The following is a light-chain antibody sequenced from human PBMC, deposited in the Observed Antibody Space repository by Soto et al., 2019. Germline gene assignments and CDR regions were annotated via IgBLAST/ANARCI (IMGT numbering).Light chain of an antibody. CDR1: QSINNW. Sequence: DFQMTQSPSTLSASVGDRVATTCRASQSINNWLAWYQQKPGKAPKLLIYEASNLQSGVPSRFSGSGSGTEFILTISSLQPDDFATYYCQQYNSYSYTFGQGTKLEIK. V-gene: IGKV1-5*03. CDR3: QQYNSYSYT. J-gene: IGKJ2*01. CDR2: EAS.